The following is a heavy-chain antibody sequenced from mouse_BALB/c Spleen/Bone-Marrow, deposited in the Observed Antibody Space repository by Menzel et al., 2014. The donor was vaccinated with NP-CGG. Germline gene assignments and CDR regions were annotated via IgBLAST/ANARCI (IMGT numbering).Heavy chain of an antibody. Sequence: EVQLQQSGGGLVQPGGSLKLSCAVSGFDFSRYWMSWVRQAPGKGLEWIGEINPDSSTINYTPSLKDKFIISRDNAKNTLYLQMSKVRSEDTALYYCARLNYYGNLFVLGAATTVTVSS. CDR1: GFDFSRYW. J-gene: IGHJ1*01. D-gene: IGHD1-1*01. V-gene: IGHV4-1*02. CDR2: INPDSSTI. CDR3: ARLNYYGNLFV.